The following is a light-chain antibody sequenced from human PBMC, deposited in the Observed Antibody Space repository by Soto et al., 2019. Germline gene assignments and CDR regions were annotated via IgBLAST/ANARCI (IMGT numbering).Light chain of an antibody. J-gene: IGKJ1*01. V-gene: IGKV3-20*01. CDR3: QQYGSSPRT. Sequence: EIVLAHSPRPLSLSLGERATLSPRARQRVSSSYLAWYQKKPGQDPRILISGTSSRATGIPDRFSGSGSGTDFNLTISRLEPEDFAVYGCQQYGSSPRTFGQGTKVDIK. CDR2: GTS. CDR1: QRVSSSY.